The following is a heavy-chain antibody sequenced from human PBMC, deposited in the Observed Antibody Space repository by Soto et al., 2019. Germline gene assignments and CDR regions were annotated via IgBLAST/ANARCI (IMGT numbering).Heavy chain of an antibody. D-gene: IGHD3-16*01. CDR2: IKSKIDGGAT. Sequence: GGSLRLSCAASGFTFSNAWMSWVRQAPEKGLEWIGHIKSKIDGGATDHAAPVKGRFTISRDDSKDTLYLEMNSLKTEDTAVYYCATEWNGGPDYWGQGTLVTVSS. J-gene: IGHJ4*02. V-gene: IGHV3-15*01. CDR3: ATEWNGGPDY. CDR1: GFTFSNAW.